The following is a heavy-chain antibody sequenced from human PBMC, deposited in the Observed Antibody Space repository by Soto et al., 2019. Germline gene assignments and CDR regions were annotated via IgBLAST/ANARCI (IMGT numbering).Heavy chain of an antibody. CDR3: ARRGCSGGSCYLGGSGYFDY. D-gene: IGHD2-15*01. CDR2: IIPIFGTA. CDR1: GGTFSSYA. V-gene: IGHV1-69*13. Sequence: GASVKVSCKASGGTFSSYAISWVRQAPGQGLEWMGGIIPIFGTANYAQKFQGRVTITADESTSTAYMELSSLRSEDTAVYYCARRGCSGGSCYLGGSGYFDYWGQGTLVTVSS. J-gene: IGHJ4*02.